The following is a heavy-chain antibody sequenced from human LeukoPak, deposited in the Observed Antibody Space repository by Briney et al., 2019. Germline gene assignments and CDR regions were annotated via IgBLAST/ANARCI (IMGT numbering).Heavy chain of an antibody. V-gene: IGHV4-4*07. CDR1: GGSFSGYY. D-gene: IGHD4-23*01. Sequence: SETLSLTCAVYGGSFSGYYWSWIRQPAGKGLAWIGRIYTSGSTNYNPSLKSRVTMSVDTSKNQFSLKLSSVTAADTAVYYCARDGGYGGNFDYWGQGTLVTVSS. J-gene: IGHJ4*02. CDR2: IYTSGST. CDR3: ARDGGYGGNFDY.